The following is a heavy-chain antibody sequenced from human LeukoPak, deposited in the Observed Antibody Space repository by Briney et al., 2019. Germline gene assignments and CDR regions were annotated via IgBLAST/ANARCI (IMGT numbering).Heavy chain of an antibody. Sequence: GGSLRLSCAASGFTFSSYGMHWVRQAPGKGLEWVAVISYDGSNKYYADSVKGRFTISRDNSKNTLYLQMNSLRAEDTAVYYCARDTARLSWVFDYWGQGTLVTVSS. D-gene: IGHD6-6*01. CDR3: ARDTARLSWVFDY. J-gene: IGHJ4*02. CDR2: ISYDGSNK. V-gene: IGHV3-30*03. CDR1: GFTFSSYG.